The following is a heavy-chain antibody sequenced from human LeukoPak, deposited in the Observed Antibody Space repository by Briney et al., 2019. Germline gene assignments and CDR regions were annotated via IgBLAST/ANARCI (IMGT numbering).Heavy chain of an antibody. Sequence: PGDSDTRYSPSFQGQVTISTDKSISTAYLQWSSLKASDTAMYYCARQKVPYSSSWDYFDYWGQGTLVTVSS. CDR3: ARQKVPYSSSWDYFDY. D-gene: IGHD6-13*01. J-gene: IGHJ4*02. V-gene: IGHV5-51*01. CDR2: PGDSDT.